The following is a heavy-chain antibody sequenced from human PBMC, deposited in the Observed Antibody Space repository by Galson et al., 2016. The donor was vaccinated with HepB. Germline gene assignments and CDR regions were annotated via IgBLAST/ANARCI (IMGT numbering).Heavy chain of an antibody. CDR2: ISPHNGNK. J-gene: IGHJ5*02. Sequence: SVKVSCKASGYNFTIYGITWVRRGPGQGLEWMGWISPHNGNKYYAQRFQGRLTLTTDTSTSTAFMELQSLKSDDTAVYYCARDTLKISYNDILTGYYNWFDPWSQGTLVTVSS. V-gene: IGHV1-18*01. CDR3: ARDTLKISYNDILTGYYNWFDP. CDR1: GYNFTIYG. D-gene: IGHD3-9*01.